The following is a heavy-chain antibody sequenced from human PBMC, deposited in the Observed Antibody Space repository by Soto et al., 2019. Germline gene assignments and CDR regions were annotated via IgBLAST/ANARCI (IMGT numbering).Heavy chain of an antibody. CDR1: GFSLSTSGVG. D-gene: IGHD5-12*01. J-gene: IGHJ5*02. CDR3: AHIERPIVATIVGFDP. V-gene: IGHV2-5*01. Sequence: QITLKESGPTLVKPTQTLTLTCTFSGFSLSTSGVGVGWIRQPPGKALEWLALIYWNDDKRYSPSLKSRLTITKDTYKNQVVLTMTNLDPVDTATYCCAHIERPIVATIVGFDPWGQGTLVTVSS. CDR2: IYWNDDK.